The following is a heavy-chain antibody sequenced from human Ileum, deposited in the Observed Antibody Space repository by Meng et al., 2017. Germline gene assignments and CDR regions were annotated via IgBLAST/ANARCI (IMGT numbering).Heavy chain of an antibody. CDR1: GFTFSRYS. CDR3: ARDKPHNWFDP. CDR2: VSSTSAWI. V-gene: IGHV3-21*06. Sequence: EVRLVESGGGLVKPGGSLRLSCSGSGFTFSRYSMNWVRQAPGKGLEWVSSVSSTSAWIYYADSVKGRFTISRDNAQNMVYLQMNSLRAEDTAVYYCARDKPHNWFDPWGQGTLVTVSS. J-gene: IGHJ5*02.